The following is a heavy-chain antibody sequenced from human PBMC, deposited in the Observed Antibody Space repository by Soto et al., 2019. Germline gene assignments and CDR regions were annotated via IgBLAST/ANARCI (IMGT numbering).Heavy chain of an antibody. CDR2: IIPIFGTA. CDR3: ARVFGSIAARRGFDP. J-gene: IGHJ5*02. Sequence: ASVKVSCKASGGTFSSYAISWVRQAPGQGLEWMGGIIPIFGTANYAQKFQGRVTITADESTSTAYMELSSLRSEDTAVYYCARVFGSIAARRGFDPWGQGTLVTVSS. V-gene: IGHV1-69*13. CDR1: GGTFSSYA. D-gene: IGHD6-6*01.